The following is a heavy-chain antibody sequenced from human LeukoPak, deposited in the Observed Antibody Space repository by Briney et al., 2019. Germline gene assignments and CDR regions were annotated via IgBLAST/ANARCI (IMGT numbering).Heavy chain of an antibody. D-gene: IGHD3-10*01. CDR2: IYHSGST. J-gene: IGHJ4*02. V-gene: IGHV4-30-2*01. CDR1: GGSISSGGYS. Sequence: PSETLSLTCAVSGGSISSGGYSWSWIRQPPGKGLGWIGYIYHSGSTYYNPSLKSRVTISVDRSKNQFSLKLSSVTAADTAVYYCARRYYYGSGSYAYFDYWGQGTLVTVSS. CDR3: ARRYYYGSGSYAYFDY.